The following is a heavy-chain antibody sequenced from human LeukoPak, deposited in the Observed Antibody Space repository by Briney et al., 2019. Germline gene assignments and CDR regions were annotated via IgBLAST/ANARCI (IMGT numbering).Heavy chain of an antibody. CDR1: GFTFNTYG. J-gene: IGHJ4*02. V-gene: IGHV3-23*01. CDR2: ISGSGDST. Sequence: PGGSLRLSCAASGFTFNTYGMNWVRQAPGKGLEWVSSISGSGDSTNYADSVKGRFTISRVNSKNTLYLQMNSLRAEDTAVYYCASGQTLVRDWGQGTLVPVSS. CDR3: ASGQTLVRD. D-gene: IGHD3-10*01.